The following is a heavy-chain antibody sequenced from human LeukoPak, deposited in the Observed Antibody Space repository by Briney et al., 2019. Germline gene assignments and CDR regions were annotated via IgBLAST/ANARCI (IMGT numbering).Heavy chain of an antibody. Sequence: PSQTLSLTCTVSGGSISSGDYYWSWLRQPPGKGLEWIGYIYYIGSTYYNPSLKSRVTISVDTSKNQFSLKLSSVTAADTAVYYCAREQPASKCYYDSSGYYASGFDYWGQGTLVTVSS. J-gene: IGHJ4*02. CDR3: AREQPASKCYYDSSGYYASGFDY. V-gene: IGHV4-30-4*01. CDR2: IYYIGST. D-gene: IGHD3-22*01. CDR1: GGSISSGDYY.